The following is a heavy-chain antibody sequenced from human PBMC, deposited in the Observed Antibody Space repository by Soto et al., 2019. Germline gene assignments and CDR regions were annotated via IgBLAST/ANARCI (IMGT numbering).Heavy chain of an antibody. Sequence: PSETLSLTGTVSGASISGFYWSGIRKSAGKGLEWIGRIYATGTTDYNPSLKSRVMMSVDTSKKQFSLKLRSVTAADTAVYYCVRDGTKTLRDWFDPWGQGISVTVSS. D-gene: IGHD1-1*01. J-gene: IGHJ5*02. CDR1: GASISGFY. CDR2: IYATGTT. CDR3: VRDGTKTLRDWFDP. V-gene: IGHV4-4*07.